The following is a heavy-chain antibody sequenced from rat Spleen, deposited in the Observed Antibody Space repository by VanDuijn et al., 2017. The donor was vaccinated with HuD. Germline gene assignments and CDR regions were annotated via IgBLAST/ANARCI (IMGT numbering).Heavy chain of an antibody. CDR3: ARHLREASGVMDV. CDR1: GFSLNSYH. CDR2: IWAGGGT. V-gene: IGHV2-72*01. J-gene: IGHJ4*01. Sequence: QVRLKESGPGLVQPSQTLSLTCTVSGFSLNSYHVSWVRQPPGKSLVWMGTIWAGGGTNYNSAVQSRLSISRDTSKSQVFLKMNSLQPEDTGTYYCARHLREASGVMDVWGQGASVTVSS. D-gene: IGHD4-3*01.